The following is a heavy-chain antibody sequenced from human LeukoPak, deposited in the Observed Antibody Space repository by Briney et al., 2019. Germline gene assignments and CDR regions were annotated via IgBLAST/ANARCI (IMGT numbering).Heavy chain of an antibody. V-gene: IGHV4-59*12. CDR1: GGSISSYY. J-gene: IGHJ4*02. D-gene: IGHD3-22*01. CDR2: IYYSGST. Sequence: PSETLSLTCTVSGGSISSYYWGWIRQPPGKGLEWIGYIYYSGSTYYNPSLKSRVTISVDTSKNQFSLKLSSVTAADTAVYYCARVIWYYYDTSAYFFDYWGQGTLVTVSS. CDR3: ARVIWYYYDTSAYFFDY.